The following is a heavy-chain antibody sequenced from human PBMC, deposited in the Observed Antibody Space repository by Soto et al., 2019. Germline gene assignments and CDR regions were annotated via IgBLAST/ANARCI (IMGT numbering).Heavy chain of an antibody. CDR2: VYHSGST. CDR1: GGSVSSYY. Sequence: SETLSLTCTVSGGSVSSYYWRWIRQPPGKGLEWIGYVYHSGSTNYNPSLKSRVTISVDTSKNQFSLKLSSVTAADTAVYYCAREMEQWLFDYWGQGTLVTVSS. V-gene: IGHV4-59*02. D-gene: IGHD6-19*01. CDR3: AREMEQWLFDY. J-gene: IGHJ4*02.